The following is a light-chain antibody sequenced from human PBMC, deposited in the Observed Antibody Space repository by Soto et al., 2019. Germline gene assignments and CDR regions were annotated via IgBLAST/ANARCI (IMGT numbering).Light chain of an antibody. J-gene: IGLJ1*01. Sequence: QSVLTQPASVSGSPGQSITISCTGTSRDVGGYDYVSWYQQHPDKAPKLVIYEVSNRPSGVSTRFSGSKSGNTASLTISGLQDDDEDDYYCSSYAGAITFYVFGTGTKVTV. CDR3: SSYAGAITFYV. CDR2: EVS. CDR1: SRDVGGYDY. V-gene: IGLV2-14*01.